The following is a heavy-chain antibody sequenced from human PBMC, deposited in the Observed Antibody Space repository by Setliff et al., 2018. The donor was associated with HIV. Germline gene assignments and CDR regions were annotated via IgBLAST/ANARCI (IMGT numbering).Heavy chain of an antibody. D-gene: IGHD2-2*01. CDR2: IYTSGNT. V-gene: IGHV4-61*02. J-gene: IGHJ5*02. Sequence: SETLSLTCSVSGGSINRGNYYWTWIRQSAGKGLEWIGRIYTSGNTNYNPTLKSRVTISVDTSKNQFSLKLSSVTAADTAVYYCARWGVVPAANNWFDPWGQGTLVTVSS. CDR1: GGSINRGNYY. CDR3: ARWGVVPAANNWFDP.